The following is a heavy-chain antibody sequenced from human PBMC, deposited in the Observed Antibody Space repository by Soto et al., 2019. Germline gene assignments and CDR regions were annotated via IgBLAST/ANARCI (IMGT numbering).Heavy chain of an antibody. J-gene: IGHJ3*02. Sequence: KGSCKASGYGLSSYPSSRGRKAPGQGLEWMGIIIPSGGSTSYAQKFQGRVTMTRDTSTSTVYMELSSLRSEDTAVYYCARAPLTGTTPMYIWGQGTMVTVSS. V-gene: IGHV1-46*03. D-gene: IGHD1-20*01. CDR1: GYGLSSYP. CDR3: ARAPLTGTTPMYI. CDR2: IIPSGGST.